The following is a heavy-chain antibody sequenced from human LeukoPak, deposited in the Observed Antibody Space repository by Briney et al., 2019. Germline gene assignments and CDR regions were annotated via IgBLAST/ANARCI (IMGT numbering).Heavy chain of an antibody. V-gene: IGHV4-31*11. CDR1: GGSFSGYY. Sequence: SETLSLTCAVYGGSFSGYYWSWIRQHPGKGLEWIGYIYYSGSTYYNPSLKSRVTISVDTSKNQFSLKLSSVTAADTAVYYCARESIPTPGIDIWGQGTMVTVSS. J-gene: IGHJ3*02. CDR2: IYYSGST. CDR3: ARESIPTPGIDI. D-gene: IGHD2-15*01.